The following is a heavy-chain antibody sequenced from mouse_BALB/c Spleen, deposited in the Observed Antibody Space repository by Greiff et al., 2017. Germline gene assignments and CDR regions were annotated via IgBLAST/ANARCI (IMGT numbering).Heavy chain of an antibody. J-gene: IGHJ2*01. CDR3: NGYYGSSHYFDY. D-gene: IGHD1-1*01. Sequence: VQLKQSGAELVRSGASVKLSCTASGFNIKDYYMHWVKQRPEQGLEWIGWIDPENGDTEYAPKFQGKATMTADTSSNTAYLQLSSLTSEDTAVYYCNGYYGSSHYFDYWGQGTTLTVSS. CDR1: GFNIKDYY. V-gene: IGHV14-4*02. CDR2: IDPENGDT.